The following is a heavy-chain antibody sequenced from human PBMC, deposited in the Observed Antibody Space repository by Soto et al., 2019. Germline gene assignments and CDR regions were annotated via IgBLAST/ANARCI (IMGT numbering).Heavy chain of an antibody. CDR2: IYWDDDQ. CDR1: GFSLTTDAVG. D-gene: IGHD3-16*01. J-gene: IGHJ4*02. CDR3: AHLYWVAFGIRYYFDY. Sequence: QITLKESGPTLVKPTQTLTLTCTFSGFSLTTDAVGVGWIRQPPGKALEWLALIYWDDDQRYSPSPKTRLTITKDASRYQVVLTLANMDPADTGTYYCAHLYWVAFGIRYYFDYWGQGTLVTVSS. V-gene: IGHV2-5*02.